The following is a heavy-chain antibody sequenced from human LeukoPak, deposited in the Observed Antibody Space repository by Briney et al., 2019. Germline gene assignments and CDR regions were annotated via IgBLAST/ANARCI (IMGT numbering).Heavy chain of an antibody. CDR1: GFTFSSYE. J-gene: IGHJ4*02. CDR3: ARVPERDYDSWSGYYVWDY. CDR2: ISTSGSTV. V-gene: IGHV3-48*03. Sequence: GGSLRLSCAASGFTFSSYEMNWVRQAPGKGLEWVSYISTSGSTVNYADSVKGRSTISRDNAKNSLYLQMNSLRVDDTAVYYCARVPERDYDSWSGYYVWDYWGQGTLVTVSP. D-gene: IGHD3-3*01.